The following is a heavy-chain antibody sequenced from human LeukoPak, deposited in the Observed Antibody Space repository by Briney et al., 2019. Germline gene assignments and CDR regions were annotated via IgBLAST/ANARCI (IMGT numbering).Heavy chain of an antibody. J-gene: IGHJ4*02. CDR2: ISGYNGNK. Sequence: ASVKVSCKASGYTFTSYGICWVRQAPGQGLEWMGWISGYNGNKNYAQKFQGRVTMTTDTSTSTAYMELRSLSSDDTAVYYCARDDLGSGYDFDYRGQGTLVTVSS. D-gene: IGHD3-22*01. V-gene: IGHV1-18*01. CDR3: ARDDLGSGYDFDY. CDR1: GYTFTSYG.